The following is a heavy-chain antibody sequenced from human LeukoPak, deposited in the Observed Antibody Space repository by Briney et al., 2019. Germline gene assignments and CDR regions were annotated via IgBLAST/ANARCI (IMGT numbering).Heavy chain of an antibody. CDR1: GGSISSYY. CDR2: IYYSGST. V-gene: IGHV4-59*12. J-gene: IGHJ2*01. CDR3: ARRARPSYFDL. Sequence: SETLSLTCTVSGGSISSYYWSWIRQRPGKVLEWIGYIYYSGSTNYNPSLKSRVTISVDTSKNQFSLKLSSVTAADTAVYYCARRARPSYFDLWGRGTLVTVSS.